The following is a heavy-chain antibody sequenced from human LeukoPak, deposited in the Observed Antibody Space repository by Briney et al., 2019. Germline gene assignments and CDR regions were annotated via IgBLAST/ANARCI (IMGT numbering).Heavy chain of an antibody. CDR1: GFTFSDYY. V-gene: IGHV3-11*01. Sequence: GGSLRLSCAASGFTFSDYYMSWIRQAPGKGLEWVSYISSSGSTIYYADSAKGRFTISRDNAKNSLYLQMNSLRAEDTAVYYCARDLGYGDPPNFDYWGQGTLVTVSS. D-gene: IGHD4-17*01. CDR3: ARDLGYGDPPNFDY. J-gene: IGHJ4*02. CDR2: ISSSGSTI.